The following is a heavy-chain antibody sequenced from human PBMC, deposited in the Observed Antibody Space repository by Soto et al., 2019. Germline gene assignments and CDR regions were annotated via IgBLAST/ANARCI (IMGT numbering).Heavy chain of an antibody. CDR1: GFTFSSYS. Sequence: PGGSLRLSCAASGFTFSSYSMNWVRQAPGKGLEWVSSISSSSSYIYYADSVKGRFTISRDNAKNSLYLQMNSLRAEDTAVYYCAEGYSYGYGYFQHWGQGTLVTVSS. D-gene: IGHD5-18*01. J-gene: IGHJ1*01. CDR2: ISSSSSYI. CDR3: AEGYSYGYGYFQH. V-gene: IGHV3-21*01.